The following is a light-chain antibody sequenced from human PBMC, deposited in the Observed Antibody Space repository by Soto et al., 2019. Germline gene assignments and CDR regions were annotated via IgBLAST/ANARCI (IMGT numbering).Light chain of an antibody. J-gene: IGLJ3*02. CDR2: RNN. CDR1: TSNIGSNT. CDR3: AAWDDSLNGWV. V-gene: IGLV1-44*01. Sequence: QSALTQAPSASGTPGQRVTISCSGSTSNIGSNTVDWYQQLPGTAPKLLIYRNNQRPSGVPDRFSGSKSGTSASLAISGLQSEDEADYYCAAWDDSLNGWVFGGGTKLTVL.